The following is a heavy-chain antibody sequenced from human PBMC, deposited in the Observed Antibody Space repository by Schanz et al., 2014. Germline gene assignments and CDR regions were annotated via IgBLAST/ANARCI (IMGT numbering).Heavy chain of an antibody. CDR3: AKDTGYCHGGACYCFEY. J-gene: IGHJ4*02. Sequence: VQLVESGGGLAQPGGSLRISCAASGFTFSSYGMHWVRQAPGKGLEWVAVISYDGNNEDYADSVKGRFSISRDNSQNTLYLQMDSLRPEDTAVYFCAKDTGYCHGGACYCFEYWGLGILXTVSS. CDR2: ISYDGNNE. V-gene: IGHV3-30*18. D-gene: IGHD2-8*02. CDR1: GFTFSSYG.